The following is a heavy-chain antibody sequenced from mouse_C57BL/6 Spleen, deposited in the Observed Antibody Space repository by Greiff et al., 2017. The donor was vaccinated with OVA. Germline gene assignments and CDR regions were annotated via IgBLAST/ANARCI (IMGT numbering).Heavy chain of an antibody. D-gene: IGHD1-1*01. CDR3: AREWGITTERYVDV. Sequence: QVQLQQPGAELVMPGASVKLSCKASGYTFTSYWMHWVKQRPGQGLEWIGEIDPSDSYTNYNQKFKGKSTLTVDKSSSTAYMQLSSLTSEDSAVYYCAREWGITTERYVDVWGTGTTVTVSS. CDR2: IDPSDSYT. J-gene: IGHJ1*03. V-gene: IGHV1-69*01. CDR1: GYTFTSYW.